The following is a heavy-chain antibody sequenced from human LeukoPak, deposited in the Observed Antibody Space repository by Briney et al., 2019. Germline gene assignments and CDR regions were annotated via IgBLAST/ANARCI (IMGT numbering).Heavy chain of an antibody. J-gene: IGHJ4*02. CDR3: ARHRRSGWYEYYFDY. V-gene: IGHV4-31*03. D-gene: IGHD6-19*01. Sequence: SETLSLTCTVSGGSISSGGYYWSWIRQHPGKGLEWIGYIYYSGSTYYNPSLKSRVTISVDTSKNQFSLKLSSVTAADTAVYYCARHRRSGWYEYYFDYWGQGTLVTVSS. CDR2: IYYSGST. CDR1: GGSISSGGYY.